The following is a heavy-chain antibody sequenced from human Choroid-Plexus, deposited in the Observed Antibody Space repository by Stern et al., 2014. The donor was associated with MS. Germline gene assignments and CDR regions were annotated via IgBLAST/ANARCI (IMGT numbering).Heavy chain of an antibody. J-gene: IGHJ4*02. V-gene: IGHV1-18*01. CDR1: GYTFTSYG. CDR2: ISAHNGHT. D-gene: IGHD3-22*01. Sequence: QLVQSGAEVKKPGASVKVSCKASGYTFTSYGISWVRQAPGQGLEYMGWISAHNGHTNYAQRFQGRVALTTDTSTTTAYMELRSLRSDDTAVYYCARERGYYESSGYYAMKDGYWGQGTPVTVSS. CDR3: ARERGYYESSGYYAMKDGY.